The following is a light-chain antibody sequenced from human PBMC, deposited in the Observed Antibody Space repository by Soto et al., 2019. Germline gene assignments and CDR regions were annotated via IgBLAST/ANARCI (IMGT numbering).Light chain of an antibody. Sequence: DIHMTQSPSTLSASVGDRVTITCRASQSISLWVAWYQQKPGRAPNLLIYKTSSLETGVPSRFSVSGSGTEFTLTISILQPDDFATYYCQHYKDYSWTFGQGTKVEVK. J-gene: IGKJ1*01. CDR2: KTS. V-gene: IGKV1-5*03. CDR1: QSISLW. CDR3: QHYKDYSWT.